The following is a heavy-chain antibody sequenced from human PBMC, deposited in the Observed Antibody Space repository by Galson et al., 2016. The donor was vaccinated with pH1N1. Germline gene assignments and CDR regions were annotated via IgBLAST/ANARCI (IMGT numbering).Heavy chain of an antibody. CDR1: GFTFSNYW. CDR2: IKHDGSQK. D-gene: IGHD4/OR15-4a*01. J-gene: IGHJ4*02. V-gene: IGHV3-7*01. CDR3: LRAVGAVAAF. Sequence: SLRLSCAGSGFTFSNYWMHWVRQAPGKGLEWVANIKHDGSQKYYVDSVKGRFTISRDNAKNSLYLQMNSLRAEDTAVYYCLRAVGAVAAFWGQGTLVTVSS.